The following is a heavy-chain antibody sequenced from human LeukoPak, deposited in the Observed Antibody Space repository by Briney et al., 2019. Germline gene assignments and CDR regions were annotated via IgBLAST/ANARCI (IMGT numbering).Heavy chain of an antibody. J-gene: IGHJ4*02. Sequence: SETLSLTCAVYGGSFSGYYWSWIRQPPGKGLEWIGEINHSGSTNYNPSLKSRVTISVDTSKNQFSLKLSSVTAADTAVYYCARVETGYSSSLGYWGQGTLVTVSS. D-gene: IGHD6-13*01. CDR3: ARVETGYSSSLGY. V-gene: IGHV4-34*01. CDR2: INHSGST. CDR1: GGSFSGYY.